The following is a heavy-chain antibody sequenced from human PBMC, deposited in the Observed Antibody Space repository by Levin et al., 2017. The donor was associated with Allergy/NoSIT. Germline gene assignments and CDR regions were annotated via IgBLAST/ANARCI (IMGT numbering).Heavy chain of an antibody. CDR3: GRSYSSGWFWCDP. CDR2: IYPSDSDT. Sequence: GESLKISCKGSGFSFTNHWIGWVRQMPGGGLEWMGLIYPSDSDTRYSPSFQGQVIISADKSIATAYLQWSSLKAPDTAMSYCGRSYSSGWFWCDPWGQGTLVTVSS. D-gene: IGHD6-19*01. CDR1: GFSFTNHW. J-gene: IGHJ5*02. V-gene: IGHV5-51*01.